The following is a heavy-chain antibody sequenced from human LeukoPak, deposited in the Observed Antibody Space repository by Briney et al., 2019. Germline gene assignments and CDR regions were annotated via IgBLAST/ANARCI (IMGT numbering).Heavy chain of an antibody. V-gene: IGHV3-11*06. CDR2: ISGSGSDT. D-gene: IGHD6-13*01. CDR1: GFIFSDYY. CDR3: ARVGSIAAAGTPDY. J-gene: IGHJ4*02. Sequence: KPGGSLRLSCAASGFIFSDYYMTWIRQAPGKGLEWLSYISGSGSDTNYADSVKGRFTTSRDNAKNSLYLQMNSLRAEDTAVYYCARVGSIAAAGTPDYWGQGTLVTASS.